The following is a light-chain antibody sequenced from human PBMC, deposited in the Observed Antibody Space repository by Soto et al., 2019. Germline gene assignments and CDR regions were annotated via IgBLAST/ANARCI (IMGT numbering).Light chain of an antibody. V-gene: IGLV2-11*01. CDR1: SSDVGAYQY. CDR2: DVN. Sequence: QSVLTQPRSVSGSPGQSVTISCTGTSSDVGAYQYVSWYQQFPGKAPKLILYDVNKRPSGVPHRFSGSKSDNTASLTISGLQAEDEADYYCSSYAGSYTVVFGGGTKLTV. J-gene: IGLJ2*01. CDR3: SSYAGSYTVV.